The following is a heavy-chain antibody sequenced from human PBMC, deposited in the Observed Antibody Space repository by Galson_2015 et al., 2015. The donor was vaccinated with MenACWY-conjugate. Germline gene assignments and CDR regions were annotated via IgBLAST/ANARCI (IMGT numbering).Heavy chain of an antibody. V-gene: IGHV4-4*02. CDR3: TRRKSLGAAAVVFDS. J-gene: IGHJ4*02. D-gene: IGHD6-13*01. Sequence: ETLSLTCAVSGDSIASRNYWSWVRPPLGRGLEWIGEIYLNGITHYHPSLPRRVVLSLDRSNNPFSLKLPSVTAADTAVYYCTRRKSLGAAAVVFDSWGLGILVTVSS. CDR2: IYLNGIT. CDR1: GDSIASRNY.